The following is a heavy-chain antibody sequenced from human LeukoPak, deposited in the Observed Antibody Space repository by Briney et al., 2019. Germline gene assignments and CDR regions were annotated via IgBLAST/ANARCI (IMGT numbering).Heavy chain of an antibody. D-gene: IGHD6-19*01. V-gene: IGHV4-38-2*02. J-gene: IGHJ5*02. Sequence: SETLSLTCTVSGYSLSSGYYWGWIRQPPGKGLEWIGSIYYSGSTYYNPSLKSRVTISVDTSKNQFSLKLSSVIAADTAVYYCARGRTAGSGWYLRIKDWVDRWGQGTLVTVSS. CDR1: GYSLSSGYY. CDR3: ARGRTAGSGWYLRIKDWVDR. CDR2: IYYSGST.